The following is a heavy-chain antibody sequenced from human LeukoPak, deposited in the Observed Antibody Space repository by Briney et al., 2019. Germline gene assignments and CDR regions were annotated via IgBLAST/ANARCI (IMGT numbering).Heavy chain of an antibody. CDR2: IRHDGTDQ. J-gene: IGHJ5*02. CDR1: GFTFS. D-gene: IGHD6-13*01. V-gene: IGHV3-30*02. Sequence: GGSLRLSCVGSGFTFSVHWVRQVPGKGLEWLTFIRHDGTDQHYADSVRGRFTISRDNSKNTVYLQMNSLRPEDTALYYCAKDGNWAAVPWGQGTLVTVSS. CDR3: AKDGNWAAVP.